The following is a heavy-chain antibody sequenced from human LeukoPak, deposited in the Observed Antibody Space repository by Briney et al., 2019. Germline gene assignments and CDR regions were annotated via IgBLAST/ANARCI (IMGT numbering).Heavy chain of an antibody. CDR1: GFSFSPYG. D-gene: IGHD6-25*01. V-gene: IGHV3-33*01. J-gene: IGHJ3*01. Sequence: GGSLRLSCVPSGFSFSPYGMHWVRQAPGKGLEWVAVIWSHGNRRHHADSVEGRFTISRDNSKSILYLQMNNLRAEDTALYYCARDSAADDNDFDVWGQGTMVTVSS. CDR2: IWSHGNRR. CDR3: ARDSAADDNDFDV.